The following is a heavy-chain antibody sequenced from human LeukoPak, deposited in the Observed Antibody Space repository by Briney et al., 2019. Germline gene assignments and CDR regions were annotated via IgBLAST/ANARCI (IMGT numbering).Heavy chain of an antibody. D-gene: IGHD5-24*01. CDR3: AKDRDGYNPDY. J-gene: IGHJ4*02. CDR1: GFDFSSNW. CDR2: IKGDGIST. V-gene: IGHV3-74*01. Sequence: GGSLRLSCAASGFDFSSNWMHWVRHAPGQGLVWVSRIKGDGISTNYADSVKGRFTIPRDNSKNTVHLQMNSLRAEDTAVYYCAKDRDGYNPDYWGQGTLVSVSS.